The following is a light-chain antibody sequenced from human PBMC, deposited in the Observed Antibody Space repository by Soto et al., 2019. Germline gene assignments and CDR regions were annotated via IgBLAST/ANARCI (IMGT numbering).Light chain of an antibody. Sequence: DIVMTQSPDSLAVSLGERATLSCRASQSVSNNYLAWYQQKPGQAPRLLIYGASTRATGVPARFSGSGSGTEFTLTISSLQSEDFAVYYCQQYNNWPRTFGQGTRLEIK. V-gene: IGKV3-15*01. J-gene: IGKJ5*01. CDR3: QQYNNWPRT. CDR1: QSVSNN. CDR2: GAS.